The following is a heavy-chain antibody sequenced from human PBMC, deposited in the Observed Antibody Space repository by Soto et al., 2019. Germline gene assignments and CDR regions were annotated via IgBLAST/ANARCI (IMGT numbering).Heavy chain of an antibody. CDR2: ISYDGSNK. V-gene: IGHV3-30*18. Sequence: QVQLVESGGGVVQPGRSLRLSCAASGFTFSSYGMHWVRQAPGKGLERVAVISYDGSNKYYADSVKGRFTISRDNSKNTLYLQMNSLRAEDTAVYYCAKDRQDIVATIVFDYWGQGTLVTVSS. CDR1: GFTFSSYG. CDR3: AKDRQDIVATIVFDY. D-gene: IGHD5-12*01. J-gene: IGHJ4*02.